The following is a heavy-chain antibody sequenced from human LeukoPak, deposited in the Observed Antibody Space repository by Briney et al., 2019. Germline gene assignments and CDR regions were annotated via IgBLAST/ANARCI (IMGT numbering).Heavy chain of an antibody. J-gene: IGHJ5*02. V-gene: IGHV3-9*01. CDR2: ISWNSGNR. CDR3: AKGPSGAPETYNWFDP. Sequence: GGSLRLSCTASGFTFHDYAMHWVRQAPGKGLEWVSGISWNSGNRVYADSVKGRFTISRDNAKNSLYLQMNSLRAEDTALYYCAKGPSGAPETYNWFDPWGQGTLVTVSS. D-gene: IGHD1-26*01. CDR1: GFTFHDYA.